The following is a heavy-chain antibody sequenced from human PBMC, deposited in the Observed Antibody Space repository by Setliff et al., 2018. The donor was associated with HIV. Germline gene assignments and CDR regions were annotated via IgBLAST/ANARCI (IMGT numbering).Heavy chain of an antibody. CDR1: GFAFSSYA. CDR2: ITYSGSHK. D-gene: IGHD5-12*01. Sequence: PGGSLRLSCAASGFAFSSYAMNWVRQAPGKGLEWVSSITYSGSHKFYEDSLKGRFTISRDNAEKSLYLQMNSLRAEDTAVYYCAGENVDIVATTKAIDFWGPGTLVTSPQ. J-gene: IGHJ4*02. CDR3: AGENVDIVATTKAIDF. V-gene: IGHV3-21*01.